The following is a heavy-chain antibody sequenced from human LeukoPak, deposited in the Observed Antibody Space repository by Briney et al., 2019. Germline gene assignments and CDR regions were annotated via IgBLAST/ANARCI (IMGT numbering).Heavy chain of an antibody. D-gene: IGHD5-18*01. V-gene: IGHV1-69*06. Sequence: SVKVSCKASGGTFSSYAISWVRQAPGQGLEWMGGIIPIFGTANYAQKFQGRVTITADKSTSTAYMELSSLRSEDTAVYYCARDPISSIQQHYYYYMDVWGKGTTVTVSS. CDR1: GGTFSSYA. J-gene: IGHJ6*03. CDR2: IIPIFGTA. CDR3: ARDPISSIQQHYYYYMDV.